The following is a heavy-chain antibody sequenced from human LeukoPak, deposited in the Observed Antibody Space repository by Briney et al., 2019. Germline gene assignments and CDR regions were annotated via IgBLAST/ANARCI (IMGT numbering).Heavy chain of an antibody. CDR3: ARGYDILTGYEGGDYFDY. V-gene: IGHV1-46*01. CDR1: GYTFTSYY. CDR2: INPSGGST. J-gene: IGHJ4*02. D-gene: IGHD3-9*01. Sequence: ASVKVSCKASGYTFTSYYMHWVRQAPGQGLEWMGIINPSGGSTSYAQKFQGRVTMTRDTSTSTVYMELSSLRSEDTAVYYCARGYDILTGYEGGDYFDYWGQGTLVTVSS.